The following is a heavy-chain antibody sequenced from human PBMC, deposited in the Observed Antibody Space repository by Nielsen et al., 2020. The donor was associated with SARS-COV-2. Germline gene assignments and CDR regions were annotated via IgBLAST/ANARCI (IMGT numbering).Heavy chain of an antibody. CDR2: ISASGSST. D-gene: IGHD3-3*01. CDR1: GFTFRRYA. V-gene: IGHV3-23*01. J-gene: IGHJ5*02. CDR3: ARSDAPSITIFGVAQIRNWFDP. Sequence: GESLKISCAVSGFTFRRYAMSWVRRAPGKGLEWVSAISASGSSTCYGDAVKGRFTISRDNAINTLYLQMNSLRPEDTAVYYCARSDAPSITIFGVAQIRNWFDPWGQGTLVTVSS.